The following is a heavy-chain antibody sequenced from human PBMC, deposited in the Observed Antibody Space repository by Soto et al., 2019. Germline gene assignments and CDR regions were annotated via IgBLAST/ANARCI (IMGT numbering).Heavy chain of an antibody. J-gene: IGHJ6*02. V-gene: IGHV1-2*04. CDR1: GYFFTGYY. CDR3: ARGLRRSSDGYGSGSFYDPYYYYAMDV. Sequence: GASVKVSCKASGYFFTGYYIHWVRQAPGQGLEWMGWINPNTGATKYAEKFQDWVAMTRDTSISAAYLDLSSSRSDATAVYFCARGLRRSSDGYGSGSFYDPYYYYAMDVWGQGTTVTVSS. CDR2: INPNTGAT. D-gene: IGHD3-10*01.